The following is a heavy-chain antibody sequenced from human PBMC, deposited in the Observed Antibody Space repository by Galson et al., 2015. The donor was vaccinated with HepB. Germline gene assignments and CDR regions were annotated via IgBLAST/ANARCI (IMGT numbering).Heavy chain of an antibody. J-gene: IGHJ4*02. D-gene: IGHD5-12*01. CDR1: HGSINNYY. CDR3: ARHPGRGSVGYAFDL. CDR2: IYYNGDT. Sequence: LSLTCSVSHGSINNYYWSWVRQSPGKRLEWIGYIYYNGDTNYNPSLGYRVGMSVDTSINQVSLWLTSVTAADTAVYFCARHPGRGSVGYAFDLWGQGTLVTVSA. V-gene: IGHV4-59*08.